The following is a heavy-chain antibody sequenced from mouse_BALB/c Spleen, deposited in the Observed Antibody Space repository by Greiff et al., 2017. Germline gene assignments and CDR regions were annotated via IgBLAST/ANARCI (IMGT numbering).Heavy chain of an antibody. V-gene: IGHV2-6-5*01. J-gene: IGHJ3*01. CDR3: ARPLYYDYDGGFAY. D-gene: IGHD2-4*01. Sequence: QVQLQQSGPGLVAPSQSLSITCTVSGFSLTDYGVSWIRQPPGKGLEWLGVIWGGGSTYYNSALKSRLSISKDNSKSQVFFKMNSLQANDTAIYYCARPLYYDYDGGFAYWGQGTLVTVSA. CDR1: GFSLTDYG. CDR2: IWGGGST.